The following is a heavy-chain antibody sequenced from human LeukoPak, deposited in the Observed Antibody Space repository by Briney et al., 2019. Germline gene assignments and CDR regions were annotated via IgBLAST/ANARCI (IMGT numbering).Heavy chain of an antibody. CDR3: ARGDCSGGSCSPLPLDY. CDR2: IYYSGHT. Sequence: SETLSLTCTVSGGSISSYYWGWIRQPPGKGLEWIGYIYYSGHTNYNPSLKSRVTISVDTSKNQCSLKLSSVTAADTAVYYCARGDCSGGSCSPLPLDYWGQGTLVTVSS. D-gene: IGHD2-15*01. CDR1: GGSISSYY. J-gene: IGHJ4*02. V-gene: IGHV4-59*01.